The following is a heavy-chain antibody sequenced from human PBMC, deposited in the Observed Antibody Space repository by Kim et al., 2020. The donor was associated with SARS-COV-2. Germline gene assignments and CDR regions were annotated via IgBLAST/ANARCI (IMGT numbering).Heavy chain of an antibody. CDR2: INHSGST. J-gene: IGHJ5*02. Sequence: SETLSLTCAVYGGSFSGYYWSWIRQPPGKGLEWIGEINHSGSTNYNPSLKSRVTISVDMSKNQFSLKLSSVTAADTAVYYCARGEYSSSWYGKHNWFDPWGQGTLVTVSS. V-gene: IGHV4-34*01. CDR3: ARGEYSSSWYGKHNWFDP. CDR1: GGSFSGYY. D-gene: IGHD6-13*01.